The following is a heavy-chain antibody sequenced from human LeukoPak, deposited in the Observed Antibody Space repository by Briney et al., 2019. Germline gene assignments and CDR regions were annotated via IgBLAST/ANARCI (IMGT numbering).Heavy chain of an antibody. CDR1: GFTVSSNY. J-gene: IGHJ4*02. CDR3: AKDLGGMARQAFDY. V-gene: IGHV3-66*01. CDR2: IYSGGST. D-gene: IGHD5-24*01. Sequence: GGSLRLSCAASGFTVSSNYMSWVRQAPGKGLEWVSVIYSGGSTYYADSVKGRFTISRDNSKNTLFVQMNSLRAEDTAVYYCAKDLGGMARQAFDYWGQGTLVTVSS.